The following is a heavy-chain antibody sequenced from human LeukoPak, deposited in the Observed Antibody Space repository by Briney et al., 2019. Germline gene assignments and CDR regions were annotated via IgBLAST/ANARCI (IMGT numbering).Heavy chain of an antibody. Sequence: GASVEVSCKASGGTFSSYAISWVRQAPGQGLEWMGGIIPIFGTANYAQKFQGRVTITADESTSTAYMELSSLRSEDTAVYYCARGPRSGYYHVYYYYGMDVWGQGTTVTVSS. CDR2: IIPIFGTA. D-gene: IGHD3-22*01. V-gene: IGHV1-69*01. CDR3: ARGPRSGYYHVYYYYGMDV. J-gene: IGHJ6*02. CDR1: GGTFSSYA.